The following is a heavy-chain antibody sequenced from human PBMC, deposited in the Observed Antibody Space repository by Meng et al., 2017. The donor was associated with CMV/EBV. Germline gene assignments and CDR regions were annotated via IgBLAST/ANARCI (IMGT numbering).Heavy chain of an antibody. V-gene: IGHV4-39*01. CDR3: ARLAAAGLATLDY. Sequence: ESLKISCAASGGSISSSSYYWGWIRQPPGKGLEWIGSIYYSGSTYYNPSLKSRVTISVDTSKNQFSLKLSSVTAADTAVYYCARLAAAGLATLDYWGQGTLVTVSS. CDR2: IYYSGST. CDR1: GGSISSSSYY. J-gene: IGHJ4*02. D-gene: IGHD6-13*01.